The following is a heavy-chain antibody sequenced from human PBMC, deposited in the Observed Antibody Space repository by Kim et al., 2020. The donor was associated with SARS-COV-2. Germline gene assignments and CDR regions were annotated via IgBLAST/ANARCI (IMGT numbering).Heavy chain of an antibody. V-gene: IGHV3-9*01. CDR1: GFTFGDYA. CDR2: ISWNSGSI. J-gene: IGHJ4*02. Sequence: GGSLRLSCAASGFTFGDYAMHWVRQAPGKGLEWVSGISWNSGSIGYADSVKGRFTISRDNAKNSLYLQMNSLRAEDTTLYYCARARGSYYGPFDYWGQGTLVTVSS. D-gene: IGHD1-26*01. CDR3: ARARGSYYGPFDY.